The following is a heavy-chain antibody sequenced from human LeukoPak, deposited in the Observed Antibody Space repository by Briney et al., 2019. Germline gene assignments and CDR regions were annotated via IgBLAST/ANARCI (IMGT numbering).Heavy chain of an antibody. D-gene: IGHD3-16*01. CDR2: INTDGSST. Sequence: GGSLRLSCAASGFTFSSYWMHWVRQAPGKGLVWVSRINTDGSSTSYADSVKGRFTISRDNAKNTLYLQMNSLRAEDTAVYYCAREAPIGGVHYWGQGTLVTVSS. V-gene: IGHV3-74*01. CDR3: AREAPIGGVHY. J-gene: IGHJ4*02. CDR1: GFTFSSYW.